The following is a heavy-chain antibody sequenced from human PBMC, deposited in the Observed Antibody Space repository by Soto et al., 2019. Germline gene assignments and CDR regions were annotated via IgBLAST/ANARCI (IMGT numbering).Heavy chain of an antibody. J-gene: IGHJ6*03. CDR2: INAGNGNT. CDR1: GYTFTSYA. CDR3: ARATYSSSWYDYYFYMDV. Sequence: ASVKVSCKASGYTFTSYAMHWVRQAPGQRLEWMGWINAGNGNTKYSQKFQGRVTITRDTSASTAYMELSSLRSEDTAVYYCARATYSSSWYDYYFYMDVWGKGTTVTVS. D-gene: IGHD6-6*01. V-gene: IGHV1-3*01.